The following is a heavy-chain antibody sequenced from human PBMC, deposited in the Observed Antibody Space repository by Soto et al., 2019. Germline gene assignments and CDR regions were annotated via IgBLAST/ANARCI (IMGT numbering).Heavy chain of an antibody. Sequence: QVQLVESGGGVVQPGRSLRLSCAASGFTFSSYGMHWVRQAPGKGLEWVAVIWYDGSNKYYADSVKGRFTISRDNSKNTLYLQMNSLRAEDTAVYYCARDVRRVGATPAHWGQGTLVTVSS. CDR2: IWYDGSNK. V-gene: IGHV3-33*01. J-gene: IGHJ1*01. CDR3: ARDVRRVGATPAH. CDR1: GFTFSSYG. D-gene: IGHD1-26*01.